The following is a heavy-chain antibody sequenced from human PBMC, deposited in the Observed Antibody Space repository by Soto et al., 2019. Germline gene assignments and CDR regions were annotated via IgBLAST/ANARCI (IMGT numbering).Heavy chain of an antibody. CDR1: GFIFNAYA. CDR2: IGGSGGNT. CDR3: ARAASDYITSADH. Sequence: EVQLLESGGGLVQPGGSLRLSCAASGFIFNAYAMTWVRQAPGKGLEWVSAIGGSGGNTYYAASVKGRFTISRDNSKDTVELERNTLRVDDTAVCFWARAASDYITSADHRGPGTLVTFSS. J-gene: IGHJ4*02. V-gene: IGHV3-23*01. D-gene: IGHD4-4*01.